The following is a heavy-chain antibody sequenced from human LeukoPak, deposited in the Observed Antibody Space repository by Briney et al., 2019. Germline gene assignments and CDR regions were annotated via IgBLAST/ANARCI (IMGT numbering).Heavy chain of an antibody. D-gene: IGHD7-27*01. CDR2: IKQDGSDK. CDR3: ARGWGSFNY. CDR1: GFTFSNFP. V-gene: IGHV3-7*04. J-gene: IGHJ4*02. Sequence: PGGSLRLSCAASGFTFSNFPMKWVRQAPGKGLEWVANIKQDGSDKHYVDSVKGRFTISRDNAENSLYLQMNSLRAEDTAVYYCARGWGSFNYWGQGTLVTVSS.